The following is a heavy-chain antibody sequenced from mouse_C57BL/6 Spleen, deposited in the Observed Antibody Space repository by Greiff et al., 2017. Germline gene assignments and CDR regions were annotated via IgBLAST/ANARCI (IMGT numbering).Heavy chain of an antibody. CDR2: ISGGGGNT. D-gene: IGHD1-1*01. CDR1: GFTFSSYT. V-gene: IGHV5-9*01. CDR3: ARQGTTVVAPYYFDY. Sequence: EVKLVESGGGLVKPGGSLKLSCAASGFTFSSYTMSWVRQTPEKRLEWVATISGGGGNTYYPDSVKGRFTISRDNAKNTLYLQMSSLRSEYTALYYCARQGTTVVAPYYFDYWGQGTTLTVSS. J-gene: IGHJ2*01.